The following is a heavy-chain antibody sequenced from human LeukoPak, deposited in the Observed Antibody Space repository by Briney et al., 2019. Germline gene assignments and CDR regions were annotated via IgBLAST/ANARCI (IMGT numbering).Heavy chain of an antibody. J-gene: IGHJ4*02. Sequence: SETLSLTCTVSGGSISSGSYYWSWIRQPAGKGLEWIGRIYTSGSTNYNPSLKSRVTISVDTSKNQFSLELSSVTAADTAVYYCARARRVGYFDYWGQGTLITVSS. CDR1: GGSISSGSYY. CDR2: IYTSGST. V-gene: IGHV4-61*02. D-gene: IGHD3-3*01. CDR3: ARARRVGYFDY.